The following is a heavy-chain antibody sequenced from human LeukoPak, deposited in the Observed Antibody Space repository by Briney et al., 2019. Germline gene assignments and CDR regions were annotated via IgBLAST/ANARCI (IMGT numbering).Heavy chain of an antibody. D-gene: IGHD1-26*01. Sequence: SETLSLTCTLSGGFINSYYWTWIRQPPGKGLEWIGYIYYSGSTNYNPSLKSRVTISVDTSKNQFSLKVSSVTAADTAVYYCARDSGSYRPFDHWGQGTLVTVSS. CDR1: GGFINSYY. V-gene: IGHV4-59*08. CDR3: ARDSGSYRPFDH. CDR2: IYYSGST. J-gene: IGHJ4*02.